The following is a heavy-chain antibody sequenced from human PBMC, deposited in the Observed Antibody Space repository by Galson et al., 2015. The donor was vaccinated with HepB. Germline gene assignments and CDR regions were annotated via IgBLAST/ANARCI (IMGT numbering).Heavy chain of an antibody. V-gene: IGHV3-21*01. CDR2: ISSSSSYI. Sequence: SLRLSCAASGFTFSSYSMNWVRQAPGKGLEWVSSISSSSSYIYYADSVKGRFTISRDNAKNSLYLQMNSLRAEDTAVYYCARANAPGDYYYGMDVWGQGTTVTVSS. J-gene: IGHJ6*02. CDR1: GFTFSSYS. D-gene: IGHD2-8*01. CDR3: ARANAPGDYYYGMDV.